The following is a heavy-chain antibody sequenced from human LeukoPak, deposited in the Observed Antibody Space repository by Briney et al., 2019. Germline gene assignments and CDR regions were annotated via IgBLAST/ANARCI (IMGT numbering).Heavy chain of an antibody. V-gene: IGHV3-74*01. CDR1: GFTFSSYW. Sequence: GGSLRLSCAASGFTFSSYWMHWVRHAPGKGLVWVSRINSDGSSTSYADSVKGRFTISRDNAKNTLYLQMNSLRAEDTAVYYCAGLIRPGWFDPWGQGTLVTVSS. J-gene: IGHJ5*02. D-gene: IGHD2-8*01. CDR2: INSDGSST. CDR3: AGLIRPGWFDP.